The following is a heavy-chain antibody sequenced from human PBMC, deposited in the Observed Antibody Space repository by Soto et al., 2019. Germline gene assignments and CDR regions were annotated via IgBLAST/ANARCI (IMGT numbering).Heavy chain of an antibody. J-gene: IGHJ4*02. CDR2: ISAYNGDT. CDR3: ARSGAYCTSITCLFDSF. Sequence: ASVNVSCKASGYTFTSYVYAWVRQAPGQGLEWMGWISAYNGDTNYAQKFQDRVTLTTDTSTTTAHMELRNLGSDDTAVYYCARSGAYCTSITCLFDSFWGLGTLVTVSS. D-gene: IGHD2-8*01. V-gene: IGHV1-18*01. CDR1: GYTFTSYV.